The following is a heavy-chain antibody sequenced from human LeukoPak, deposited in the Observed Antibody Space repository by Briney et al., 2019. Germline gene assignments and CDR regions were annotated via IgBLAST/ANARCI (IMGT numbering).Heavy chain of an antibody. J-gene: IGHJ3*02. CDR2: INAGNGNT. Sequence: ASVKVSCKASGYTFTSYAMHWVRQAPGQRLEWMGWINAGNGNTKYSQKFQGRVTITRDTSASTAYMELSSLRSEDTAVYYCARGGGRVYCSSTSCYNDAFDIWGQGTMVTVSS. V-gene: IGHV1-3*01. CDR3: ARGGGRVYCSSTSCYNDAFDI. D-gene: IGHD2-2*02. CDR1: GYTFTSYA.